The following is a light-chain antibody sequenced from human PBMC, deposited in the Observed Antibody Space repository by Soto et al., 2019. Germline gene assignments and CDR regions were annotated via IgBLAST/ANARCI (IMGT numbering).Light chain of an antibody. J-gene: IGKJ2*01. CDR2: AAS. V-gene: IGKV1-12*01. CDR1: QPISSW. Sequence: DIQMTQSPSTVSASVGDGVTITCRASQPISSWLAWFRQRPGKAPELLIYAASTLHSGVPSRFSDSGSGTDFAPTISGLQPEDFATYYCQQASSFPHTLGQGTRVDIK. CDR3: QQASSFPHT.